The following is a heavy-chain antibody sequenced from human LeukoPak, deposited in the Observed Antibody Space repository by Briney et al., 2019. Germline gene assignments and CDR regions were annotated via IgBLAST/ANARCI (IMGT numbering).Heavy chain of an antibody. CDR3: AKDMRSSRGPGDWYFDL. D-gene: IGHD2-15*01. J-gene: IGHJ2*01. Sequence: GGSLRLSCAASGFTFDDYAMHWVRQAPGKGLESVSLISGDGGSTYYEDSVKGRFTISRDNSKNSLYLQMSSLRTEDTALYYCAKDMRSSRGPGDWYFDLWGRGTLVTVSS. CDR2: ISGDGGST. CDR1: GFTFDDYA. V-gene: IGHV3-43*02.